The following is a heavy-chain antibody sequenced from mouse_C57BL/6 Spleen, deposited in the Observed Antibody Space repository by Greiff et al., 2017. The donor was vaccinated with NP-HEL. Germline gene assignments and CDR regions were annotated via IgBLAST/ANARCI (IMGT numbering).Heavy chain of an antibody. J-gene: IGHJ2*01. Sequence: VQLQQSGPELVKPGASVKISCKASGYSFTDYNMNWVKQSNGQCLEWIGVINPNYGTTSSNQKFKGKATLTVDQSSSTAYMQLNSLTSDDSAVYYCARSAITTVGARGYFDYWGQGTTLTVSS. V-gene: IGHV1-39*01. CDR1: GYSFTDYN. D-gene: IGHD1-1*01. CDR3: ARSAITTVGARGYFDY. CDR2: INPNYGTT.